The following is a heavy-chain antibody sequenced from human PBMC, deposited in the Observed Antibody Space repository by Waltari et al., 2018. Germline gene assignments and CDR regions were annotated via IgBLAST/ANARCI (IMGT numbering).Heavy chain of an antibody. J-gene: IGHJ5*02. CDR1: GGTLRRYA. CDR2: SILSVGTA. Sequence: QVQLVQSGAEVTKPGSSVKVSCKASGGTLRRYAISWVRQAPGQGLEWMGGSILSVGTANDEQRFHGRVTITAYESTSTAYMELSSLRSEDTAGYYCARGDWFDPWGQGTLVTVSS. CDR3: ARGDWFDP. V-gene: IGHV1-69*13.